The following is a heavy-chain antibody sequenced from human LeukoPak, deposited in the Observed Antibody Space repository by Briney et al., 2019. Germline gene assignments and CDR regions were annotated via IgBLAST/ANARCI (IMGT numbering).Heavy chain of an antibody. CDR3: ANVFWNGDSTVVDY. CDR1: GFTFSGYA. J-gene: IGHJ4*02. V-gene: IGHV3-23*01. Sequence: GGSLRLSCAASGFTFSGYAMSWVRQAPGKGLEWVSAISGSGGSTYYADSVKGRFTISRDNSKNTLYLQMNNLRAEDTAVYYCANVFWNGDSTVVDYWGQGTLVTVSS. CDR2: ISGSGGST. D-gene: IGHD4-17*01.